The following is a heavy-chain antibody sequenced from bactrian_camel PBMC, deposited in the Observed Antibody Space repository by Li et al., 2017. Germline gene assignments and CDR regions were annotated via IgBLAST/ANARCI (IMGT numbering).Heavy chain of an antibody. V-gene: IGHV3S53*01. CDR2: IDSAGST. J-gene: IGHJ4*01. D-gene: IGHD4*01. Sequence: HVQLVESGGGSVQAGGSLRLSRAASGYTYSSYCMGWFRQGPGKERERVAVIDSAGSTSYVDSVKGRFTISKDNAKNTMYLQMNSLKPEDTAMYYCAAHQESGKTMSWVCDADFDYWGYSGARGPRSPSP. CDR1: GYTYSSYC. CDR3: AAHQESGKTMSWVCDADFDYWGYS.